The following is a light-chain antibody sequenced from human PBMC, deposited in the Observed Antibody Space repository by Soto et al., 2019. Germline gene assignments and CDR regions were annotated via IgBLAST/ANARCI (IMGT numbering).Light chain of an antibody. J-gene: IGKJ1*01. V-gene: IGKV3-20*01. Sequence: EIVLTQSPGTLSLSPGERATLSCRASQSVSSSYLAWYQQKPGQAPRLLIYGASSRATGIPDRFSGSGYGTGFTLTISRLEPEDFAVYYCQQYGSSWTFGQGTKVEIK. CDR2: GAS. CDR1: QSVSSSY. CDR3: QQYGSSWT.